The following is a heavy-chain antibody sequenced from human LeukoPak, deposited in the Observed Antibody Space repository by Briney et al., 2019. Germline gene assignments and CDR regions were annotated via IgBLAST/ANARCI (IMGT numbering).Heavy chain of an antibody. D-gene: IGHD6-19*01. J-gene: IGHJ4*02. CDR3: AREEWLVGSYFDY. V-gene: IGHV3-30*03. Sequence: GGSLRLSCAASGFTFSSYGMHWVRQAPGKGLEWVAVISYDGSNKYYADSVKGRFTISRDNSKNTLYLQMNSLRAEDTAVYYCAREEWLVGSYFDYWGQGTLVTVSS. CDR1: GFTFSSYG. CDR2: ISYDGSNK.